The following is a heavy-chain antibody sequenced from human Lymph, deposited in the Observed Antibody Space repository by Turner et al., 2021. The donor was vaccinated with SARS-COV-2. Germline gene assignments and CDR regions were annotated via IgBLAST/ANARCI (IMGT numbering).Heavy chain of an antibody. CDR2: IYHGDSDT. CDR1: GYSFPTYW. V-gene: IGHV5-51*01. Sequence: EVQLVQSGAEVKKPGESPKLSCKGSGYSFPTYWIGWVRQMPGKGLEWMGIIYHGDSDTRYSPSFQGQVTISADKSISTAYLQWSSLKASDTAMYYCARLPIARGYSGYDFYYFDYWGQGTLVTVSS. CDR3: ARLPIARGYSGYDFYYFDY. J-gene: IGHJ4*02. D-gene: IGHD5-12*01.